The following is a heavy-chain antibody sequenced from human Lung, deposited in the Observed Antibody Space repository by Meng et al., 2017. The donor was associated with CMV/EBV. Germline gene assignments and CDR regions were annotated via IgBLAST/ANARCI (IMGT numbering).Heavy chain of an antibody. J-gene: IGHJ4*02. D-gene: IGHD2-2*01. CDR1: GFTFSRYG. V-gene: IGHV3-23*03. CDR3: AKCSSTSCRYFDY. CDR2: MYSGGSST. Sequence: GESLKISCAASGFTFSRYGMSWVRQAPGKGLEWVSVMYSGGSSTFYADSVQGRFTISRDESKNTLYLQMNSLRAEDTALYDCAKCSSTSCRYFDYWGQGTMVTVSS.